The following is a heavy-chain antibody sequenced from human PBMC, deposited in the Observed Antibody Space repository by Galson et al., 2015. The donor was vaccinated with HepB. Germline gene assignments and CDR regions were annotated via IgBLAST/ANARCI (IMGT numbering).Heavy chain of an antibody. CDR1: GFTFSSYA. CDR3: AKGGGAGYYRGWYFDL. V-gene: IGHV3-23*01. Sequence: SLRLSCAASGFTFSSYAMSWVRQAPGKGLEWVSAIGDAGGSTYYADSMEGRFTISRDNSKNTLYLQMNSLRAEDTAVYYCAKGGGAGYYRGWYFDLWGRGTLVTVSS. D-gene: IGHD3-9*01. J-gene: IGHJ2*01. CDR2: IGDAGGST.